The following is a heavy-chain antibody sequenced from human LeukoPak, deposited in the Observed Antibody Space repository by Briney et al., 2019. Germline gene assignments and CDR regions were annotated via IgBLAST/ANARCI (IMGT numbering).Heavy chain of an antibody. D-gene: IGHD3-22*01. Sequence: ASVTVSCKASGYSFSKYGMSWVRQAPGQGLEWMGWVSTNNSNTNYAQKIQGRVAMTTDTSTSTGYMELRSLRSEDTAVYYCVISYYDATGYYDYWGQGTLVSVSS. J-gene: IGHJ4*02. V-gene: IGHV1-18*01. CDR1: GYSFSKYG. CDR2: VSTNNSNT. CDR3: VISYYDATGYYDY.